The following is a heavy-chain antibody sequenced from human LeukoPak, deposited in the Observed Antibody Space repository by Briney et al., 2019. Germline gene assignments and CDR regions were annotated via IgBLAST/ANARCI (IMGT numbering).Heavy chain of an antibody. CDR1: GFTFSSYW. Sequence: PGGSLRLSCAASGFTFSSYWMSWVRQAPGKGPEWVANIKQDGSEKYYVDSVKGRFTISRDNAKNSLYLQMNSLRAEDTAVYYCARHPRRGIVGATQYYFDYWGQGTLVTVSS. D-gene: IGHD1-26*01. CDR2: IKQDGSEK. V-gene: IGHV3-7*01. CDR3: ARHPRRGIVGATQYYFDY. J-gene: IGHJ4*02.